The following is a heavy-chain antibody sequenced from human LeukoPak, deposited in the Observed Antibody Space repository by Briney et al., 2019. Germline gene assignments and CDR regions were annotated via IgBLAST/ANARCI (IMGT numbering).Heavy chain of an antibody. D-gene: IGHD2-21*02. CDR2: ISYDGSNK. J-gene: IGHJ4*02. CDR3: AKESIGDCIDY. Sequence: GGSLRLSCAASGFTFSSYAMHWVRQAPGKGLEWVAVISYDGSNKYYADSVKGRFTISRDNSKNTLYLQMNSLRAEDTAVYYCAKESIGDCIDYWGQGTLVTVSS. CDR1: GFTFSSYA. V-gene: IGHV3-30-3*01.